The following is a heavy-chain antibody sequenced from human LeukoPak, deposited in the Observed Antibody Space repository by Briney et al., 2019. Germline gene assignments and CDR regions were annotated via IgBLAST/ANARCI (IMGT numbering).Heavy chain of an antibody. J-gene: IGHJ5*01. Sequence: GGSLRLSCSASGFIFSSFSFHWVRQAPGSGLEWLALISQDGSLKYYRDSVKGRFTISRDNSKNTLYLQMNSLRTEDTALYYCARDTTTVITSEVFDSWGQGTLVTVSS. D-gene: IGHD4-17*01. CDR3: ARDTTTVITSEVFDS. CDR2: ISQDGSLK. CDR1: GFIFSSFS. V-gene: IGHV3-30-3*01.